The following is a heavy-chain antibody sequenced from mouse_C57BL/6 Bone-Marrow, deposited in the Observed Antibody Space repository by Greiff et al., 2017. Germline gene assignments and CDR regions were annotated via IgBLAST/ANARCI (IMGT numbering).Heavy chain of an antibody. V-gene: IGHV14-4*01. CDR2: IDPVNGDT. CDR3: TTEEVTTVVDY. CDR1: GFTFKDDN. J-gene: IGHJ2*01. D-gene: IGHD1-1*01. Sequence: EVQLQQSGAELVRPGASVKLSCTASGFTFKDDNMNWVKQRPEQGLEWIGWIDPVNGDTEYASKFQGKATLTVDTSSNTAYMLLSSLKSEDTAVFYCTTEEVTTVVDYWGQGTTLTVSS.